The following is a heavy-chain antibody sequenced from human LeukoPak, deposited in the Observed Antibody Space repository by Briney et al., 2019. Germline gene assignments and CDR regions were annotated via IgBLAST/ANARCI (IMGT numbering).Heavy chain of an antibody. V-gene: IGHV3-30-3*01. CDR1: GFTFSSYA. CDR2: ISYDGSNK. CDR3: ARRKGGPDY. Sequence: GGSLRLSCAASGFTFSSYAMHGVRQAPGKGLEWVAVISYDGSNKYYADSVKGRFTISRDNSKNTLYLQMNSLRAEDTAVYYCARRKGGPDYWGRGTLVTVSS. J-gene: IGHJ4*02. D-gene: IGHD1-14*01.